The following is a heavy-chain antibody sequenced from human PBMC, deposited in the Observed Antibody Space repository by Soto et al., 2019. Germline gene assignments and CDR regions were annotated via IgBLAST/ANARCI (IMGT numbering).Heavy chain of an antibody. J-gene: IGHJ4*02. D-gene: IGHD3-16*01. CDR1: GFSLSPYW. CDR2: LSSDGFSA. Sequence: GGSLRLSCAASGFSLSPYWMHWVRQAPGRGLEWVSRLSSDGFSAAYADSVKGRFFISRDIARNTLFLQMNSLRADDTAVYYCARDLGGPDYWGRGTSVTVCS. CDR3: ARDLGGPDY. V-gene: IGHV3-74*03.